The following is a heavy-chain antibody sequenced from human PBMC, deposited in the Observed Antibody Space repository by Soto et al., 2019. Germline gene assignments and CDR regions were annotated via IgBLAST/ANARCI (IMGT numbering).Heavy chain of an antibody. CDR1: GYTFTGYY. Sequence: ASVKVSCKASGYTFTGYYMHWVRQAPGQGLELMGWINPNSGGTNYAQKFQGWVTMTRDTSISTAYMELSRLRSDDTAVYYCARVANYGSGPPNYWGQGTLVTVSS. J-gene: IGHJ4*02. CDR3: ARVANYGSGPPNY. V-gene: IGHV1-2*04. CDR2: INPNSGGT. D-gene: IGHD3-10*01.